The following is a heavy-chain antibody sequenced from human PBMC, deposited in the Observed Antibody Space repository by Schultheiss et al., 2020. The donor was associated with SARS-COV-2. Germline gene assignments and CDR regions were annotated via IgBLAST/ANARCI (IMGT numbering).Heavy chain of an antibody. CDR3: ATDLFSGVHWFDP. CDR2: ISGSGNST. D-gene: IGHD2-8*02. V-gene: IGHV3-23*01. J-gene: IGHJ5*02. Sequence: GGSLRLSCAASGFTFSRYAVSWVRQAPGKGLEWVSTISGSGNSTYYADSVKGRYTISRDNAKNSLYLQMNSLRAEDTAVYYCATDLFSGVHWFDPWGQGTLVTVSS. CDR1: GFTFSRYA.